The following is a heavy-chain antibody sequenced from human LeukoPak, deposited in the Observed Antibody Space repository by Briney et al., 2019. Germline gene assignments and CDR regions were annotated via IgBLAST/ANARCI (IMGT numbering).Heavy chain of an antibody. J-gene: IGHJ4*02. CDR3: ARETYDSSGYGRAYFDY. CDR2: ISYDGSNK. Sequence: GGSLRLSCAASGFTFSGYGMHWVRQAPGKGLEWVAVISYDGSNKYYADSVKGRFTISRDNSKDTLYLQMNSLRAEDTAVYYCARETYDSSGYGRAYFDYWGQGTLVTVSS. D-gene: IGHD3-22*01. CDR1: GFTFSGYG. V-gene: IGHV3-30*19.